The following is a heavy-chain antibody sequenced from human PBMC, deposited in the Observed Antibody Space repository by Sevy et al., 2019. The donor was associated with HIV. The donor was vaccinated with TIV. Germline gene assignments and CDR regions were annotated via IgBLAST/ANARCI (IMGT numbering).Heavy chain of an antibody. Sequence: GGSLRLSCVASGFIFNSYIMTWVRQAPGKGLEWVSTISGHGGSTYYADSVKGRFIISSDTSRNTLYLEMNSLRVEDTAVYYCEALSTAGRDYWGQGTLVTVSS. CDR1: GFIFNSYI. CDR2: ISGHGGST. CDR3: EALSTAGRDY. V-gene: IGHV3-23*01. D-gene: IGHD6-13*01. J-gene: IGHJ4*02.